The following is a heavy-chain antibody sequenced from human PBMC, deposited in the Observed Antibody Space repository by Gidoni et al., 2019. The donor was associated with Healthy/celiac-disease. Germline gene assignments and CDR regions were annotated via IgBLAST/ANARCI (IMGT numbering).Heavy chain of an antibody. Sequence: QVQLQQWGAGLLKPSETLSLTCAVYGGSFSGYFWSWIRQPPGKGLEWIGEIDHSGSTNYNPSLKSRVTISEDTSKNQFSLRLSSVTAADTAVYYCASVRVAVGQFDNWGQGTLVTVSS. J-gene: IGHJ4*02. CDR1: GGSFSGYF. CDR3: ASVRVAVGQFDN. CDR2: IDHSGST. V-gene: IGHV4-34*01. D-gene: IGHD6-19*01.